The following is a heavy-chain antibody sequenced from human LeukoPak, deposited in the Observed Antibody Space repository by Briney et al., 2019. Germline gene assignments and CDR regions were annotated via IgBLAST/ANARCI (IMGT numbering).Heavy chain of an antibody. CDR1: GGSISSSSYY. Sequence: SETLSLTCTVSGGSISSSSYYWGWIRQPPGKGLDWIGCIYYSGSTYYNPSLKSRVTMSVDTSKNQFSLSLNSVTAADTAVYYCARQVRGYSYDIDYWGQGSLVTVSS. CDR2: IYYSGST. CDR3: ARQVRGYSYDIDY. J-gene: IGHJ4*02. V-gene: IGHV4-39*01. D-gene: IGHD5-18*01.